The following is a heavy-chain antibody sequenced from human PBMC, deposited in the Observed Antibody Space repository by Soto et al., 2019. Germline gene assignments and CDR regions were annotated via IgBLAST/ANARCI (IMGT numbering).Heavy chain of an antibody. J-gene: IGHJ2*01. V-gene: IGHV4-59*01. CDR1: VGSISRYY. CDR3: ARGETYSYWYFDL. D-gene: IGHD3-16*01. Sequence: QVQLQESGPGLVKPSETLSLTCTVSVGSISRYYGSWIRQTPGKELEWIGYIYHSGSTNYNPSLKSRVTISVDTSKNQFSLKVRSVTAADTAVYYCARGETYSYWYFDLWGRGTLVTVSS. CDR2: IYHSGST.